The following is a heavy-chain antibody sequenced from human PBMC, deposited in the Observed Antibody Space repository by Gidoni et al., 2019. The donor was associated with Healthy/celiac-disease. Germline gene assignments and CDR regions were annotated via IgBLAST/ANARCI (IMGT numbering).Heavy chain of an antibody. CDR1: GGTFSSYA. D-gene: IGHD2-2*01. Sequence: QVQLVQTGAEVKKPGSSVKVSCKASGGTFSSYAISWVRPAPGQGLEWMGGIIPIFGTANYAQKFQGRVTITADESTSTAYMELSSLRSEDTAVYYCARSEDVVVPAPRTKGRYYYGMDVWGQGTTVTVSS. J-gene: IGHJ6*02. CDR2: IIPIFGTA. V-gene: IGHV1-69*01. CDR3: ARSEDVVVPAPRTKGRYYYGMDV.